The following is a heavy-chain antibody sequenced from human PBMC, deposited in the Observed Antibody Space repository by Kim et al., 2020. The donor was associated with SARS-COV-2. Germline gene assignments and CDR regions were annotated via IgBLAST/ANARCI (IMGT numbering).Heavy chain of an antibody. CDR3: AKMGLSYSSSRTYYFDY. J-gene: IGHJ4*02. V-gene: IGHV3-23*03. CDR2: IYSGGSST. Sequence: GGSLRLSCAASEFTFSSYAMSWVRQAPGKGLEWVSVIYSGGSSTYYADSVKGRFTISRDNSKNTLYLQMNSLRAEDTAVYYCAKMGLSYSSSRTYYFDYWGQGTLVTVSS. CDR1: EFTFSSYA. D-gene: IGHD6-13*01.